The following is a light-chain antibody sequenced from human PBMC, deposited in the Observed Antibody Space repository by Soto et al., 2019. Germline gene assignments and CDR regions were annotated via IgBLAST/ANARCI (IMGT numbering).Light chain of an antibody. CDR2: GAS. J-gene: IGKJ4*01. CDR1: QGISNY. CDR3: QMCYSAHSLS. Sequence: DIQMTQSPSSLSASVGERVTITCRASQGISNYLAWYQQKAGKVPQVLIYGASTLQSGVPSRFSGSGSGTAFSLTITNLQPYDAAAYYGQMCYSAHSLSFGEGTKVEIK. V-gene: IGKV1-27*01.